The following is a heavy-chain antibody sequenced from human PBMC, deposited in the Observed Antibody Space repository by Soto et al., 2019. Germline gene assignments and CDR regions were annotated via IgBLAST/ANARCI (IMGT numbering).Heavy chain of an antibody. J-gene: IGHJ4*02. Sequence: SETLSLTCTVSGGSISSYYWSWIRQPPGKGLEWIGYIYYSGSTNYNPSLKSRVTISVDTSKNQFSLKLSSVTAADTAVYYCARGEQIDYDFWSGYYRGFDYWGQGTLVTVSS. CDR1: GGSISSYY. V-gene: IGHV4-59*01. CDR2: IYYSGST. CDR3: ARGEQIDYDFWSGYYRGFDY. D-gene: IGHD3-3*01.